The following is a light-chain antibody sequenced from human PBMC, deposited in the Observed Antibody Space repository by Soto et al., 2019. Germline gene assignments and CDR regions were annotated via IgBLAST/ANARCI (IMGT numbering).Light chain of an antibody. Sequence: IVLTQSPGTLSLSPGERATLSCRALQSVGSNFLAWYQQKRGQATRILIYDASNRASGIPDRFSGSGSGSDFTLTISRLEPEDFAVYYCQQYGSPPWTFGQGTRVEI. CDR3: QQYGSPPWT. J-gene: IGKJ1*01. CDR2: DAS. V-gene: IGKV3-20*01. CDR1: QSVGSNF.